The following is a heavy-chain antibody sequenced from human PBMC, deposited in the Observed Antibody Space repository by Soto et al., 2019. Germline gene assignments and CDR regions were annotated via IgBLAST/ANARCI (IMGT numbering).Heavy chain of an antibody. CDR3: ARGVPYDFVRLLLS. Sequence: ASVKVSCTASGYILSSFGISWVRQAPGQGLEWMGWISVYTGNTDYARKFQDRVTMTTDTSMNTAYMELTTLTYDDTAVYYCARGVPYDFVRLLLSWGQGTLGTVSS. CDR2: ISVYTGNT. V-gene: IGHV1-18*04. J-gene: IGHJ5*02. D-gene: IGHD3-16*01. CDR1: GYILSSFG.